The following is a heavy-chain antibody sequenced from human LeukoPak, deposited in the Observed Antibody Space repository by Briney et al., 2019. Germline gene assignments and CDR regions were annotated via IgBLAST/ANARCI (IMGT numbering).Heavy chain of an antibody. V-gene: IGHV3-64*04. D-gene: IGHD3-3*01. Sequence: PGGSLRLSCSASGFPFSSYAMHWVRQAPGKGLEYVSAISDSGGSTYYADSVKGRFTISRDNSKNTLYLQMNSLRAEDTAVYYCARDGIDFWSGYYLLAYGMDVWGQGTTVTVSS. CDR3: ARDGIDFWSGYYLLAYGMDV. CDR2: ISDSGGST. J-gene: IGHJ6*02. CDR1: GFPFSSYA.